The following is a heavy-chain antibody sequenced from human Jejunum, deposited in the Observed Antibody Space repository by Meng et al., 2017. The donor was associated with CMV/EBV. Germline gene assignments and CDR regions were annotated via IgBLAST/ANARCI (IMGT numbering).Heavy chain of an antibody. J-gene: IGHJ4*02. D-gene: IGHD3-3*02. Sequence: QLELQESGPGLVHPSETLSLTCSVSGGSTTDYWGWIRQPPGQGLEWIGSISYSWTTYYNPSLKSRLTVSLDTSKTQFSLMLTSVTDADTAVYYCARDMSIRWFYYWGQGTLVTVSS. CDR1: GGSTTDY. CDR2: ISYSWTT. V-gene: IGHV4-39*07. CDR3: ARDMSIRWFYY.